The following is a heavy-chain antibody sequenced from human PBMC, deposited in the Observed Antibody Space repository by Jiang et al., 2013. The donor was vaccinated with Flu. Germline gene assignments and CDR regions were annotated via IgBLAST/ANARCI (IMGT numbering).Heavy chain of an antibody. CDR1: GGFIDNYF. V-gene: IGHV4-59*08. CDR2: IDHRGDT. Sequence: SGPGLVKASETLSLTCSVSGGFIDNYFWTWIRQFPGKGLEWIGYIDHRGDTNYNPSLKSRVSLSIDVPTNDFSLRLHSLTAADTAVYYCVRQNPSFYDLYFDSRGFYYGFDSWGQGVRVTVSS. D-gene: IGHD3-22*01. CDR3: VRQNPSFYDLYFDSRGFYYGFDS. J-gene: IGHJ4*01.